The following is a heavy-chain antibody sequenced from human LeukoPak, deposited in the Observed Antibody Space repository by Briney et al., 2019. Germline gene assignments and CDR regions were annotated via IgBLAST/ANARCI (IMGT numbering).Heavy chain of an antibody. Sequence: GGSLRLSCAASGFTFSNAWVNWVRQAPEKGLEWVGRIKSKTDGGTTDYAAPVKGRFTISRDDSKNTLYLQMNSLKTEDTAIYYCTTDLGYSSSDFDYWGQGTLVTVSS. CDR1: GFTFSNAW. CDR3: TTDLGYSSSDFDY. V-gene: IGHV3-15*07. J-gene: IGHJ4*02. CDR2: IKSKTDGGTT. D-gene: IGHD6-13*01.